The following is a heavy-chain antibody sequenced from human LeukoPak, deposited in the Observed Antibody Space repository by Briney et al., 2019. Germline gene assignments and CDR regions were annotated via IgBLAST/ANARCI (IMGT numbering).Heavy chain of an antibody. D-gene: IGHD6-13*01. CDR1: GFTFSSYW. J-gene: IGHJ4*02. CDR3: AKAAGYSTSWSDY. CDR2: IKQDGSEK. V-gene: IGHV3-7*01. Sequence: GGSLRLSCAASGFTFSSYWMSWVRQAPGKGLEWVANIKQDGSEKYYVDSVKGRFTISRDNAKNTLYLQMNSLRAEDTAVYYCAKAAGYSTSWSDYWGQGTLVTVSS.